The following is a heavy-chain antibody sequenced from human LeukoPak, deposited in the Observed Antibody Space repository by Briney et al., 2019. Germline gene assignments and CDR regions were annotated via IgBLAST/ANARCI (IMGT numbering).Heavy chain of an antibody. D-gene: IGHD5-12*01. V-gene: IGHV3-30*18. Sequence: GGSLRLSCAASGFTFSSYGMHWVRQAPGRGLEWVAVISYDGSNKYYADSVKGRFNISRDNSKNTLYLQMNSLRAEDTAVYYCAKDGADIVAAYYYYGMDVWGQGTTVTVSS. CDR2: ISYDGSNK. CDR1: GFTFSSYG. CDR3: AKDGADIVAAYYYYGMDV. J-gene: IGHJ6*02.